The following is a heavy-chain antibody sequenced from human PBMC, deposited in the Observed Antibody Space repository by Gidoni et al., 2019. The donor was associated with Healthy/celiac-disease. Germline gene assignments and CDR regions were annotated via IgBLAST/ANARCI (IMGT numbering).Heavy chain of an antibody. CDR1: GGSFSRGGYY. CDR2: IYYSGST. D-gene: IGHD2-21*02. Sequence: QVQLQQSGPGPVKPSPTLSLTCPVSGGSFSRGGYYWSWIRQHPGKGLEWIGYIYYSGSTYYNPSLKSRVTISVDTSKNQFSLKLSSVTAADTAVYYCARPREHIVVVTAMNDAFDIWGQGTMVTVSS. CDR3: ARPREHIVVVTAMNDAFDI. V-gene: IGHV4-31*03. J-gene: IGHJ3*02.